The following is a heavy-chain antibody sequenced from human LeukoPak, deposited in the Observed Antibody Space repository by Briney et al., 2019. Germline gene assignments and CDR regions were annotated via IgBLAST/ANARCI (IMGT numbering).Heavy chain of an antibody. Sequence: GGSLRLSCAASEFIFSGYWMNWVRQAPGRGLEWVANIKQDGSEKQYVDSVRGRFTISRDNAKNSLYLQMNSLRVEDTAVYYCARDGFVGAADYWGQGTLVTVSS. CDR3: ARDGFVGAADY. J-gene: IGHJ4*02. D-gene: IGHD6-13*01. V-gene: IGHV3-7*01. CDR1: EFIFSGYW. CDR2: IKQDGSEK.